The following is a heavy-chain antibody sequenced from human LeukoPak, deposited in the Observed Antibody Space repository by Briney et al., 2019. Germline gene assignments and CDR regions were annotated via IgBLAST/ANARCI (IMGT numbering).Heavy chain of an antibody. D-gene: IGHD3-3*01. CDR2: IYYSGST. J-gene: IGHJ3*02. CDR3: ASHTLFRVANGEGHAFDI. V-gene: IGHV4-39*01. CDR1: GGSISSSSYY. Sequence: PSETLSLTCTVSGGSISSSSYYWGWIRQPPGKGLEWIGSIYYSGSTYYNPSLKSRVTISVDTSKNQFSLKLSSVTAADTAVYYCASHTLFRVANGEGHAFDIWGQGTMVIVSP.